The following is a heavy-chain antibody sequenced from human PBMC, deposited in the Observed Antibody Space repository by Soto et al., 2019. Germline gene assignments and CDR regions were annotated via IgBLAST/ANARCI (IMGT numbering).Heavy chain of an antibody. CDR2: FDPEDGET. D-gene: IGHD4-17*01. V-gene: IGHV1-24*01. CDR1: GYTLTELF. Sequence: ASEKVSCKVSGYTLTELFMHWVRQAPGKGLEWMGGFDPEDGETIYAQKFQGGVTMTEDTSTDTAYMGLSSLRSEDAAVNYCGLTTVTTAYDYWGQGTMVTVSS. CDR3: GLTTVTTAYDY. J-gene: IGHJ4*02.